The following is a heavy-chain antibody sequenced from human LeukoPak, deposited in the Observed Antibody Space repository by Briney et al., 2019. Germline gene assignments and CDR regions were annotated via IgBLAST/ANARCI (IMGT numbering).Heavy chain of an antibody. Sequence: GESLQISCKGSGYSFTSYWIGWVRQMPGKGLEWMGIIYPGDSDTRYSPSFQGQVTISADKSISTAYLQWSSLKASDTAMYYCARHGESGAAAGTLPPYYYYYYGMDVWGQGTTVTVSS. CDR1: GYSFTSYW. D-gene: IGHD6-13*01. CDR3: ARHGESGAAAGTLPPYYYYYYGMDV. V-gene: IGHV5-51*01. J-gene: IGHJ6*02. CDR2: IYPGDSDT.